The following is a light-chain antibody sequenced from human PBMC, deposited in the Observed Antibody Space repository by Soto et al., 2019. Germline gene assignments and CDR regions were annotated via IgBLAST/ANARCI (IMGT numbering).Light chain of an antibody. CDR3: QSYDTSTVV. Sequence: NFMLTQQHSVSESPGKTVTISCTRSSGSIASNSVQWYQQRPGSAPTTVIYEDNQRPSGVPDRFSGSTDGSSNSASLTISGLQTEDEADYYCQSYDTSTVVFGGGTKVTVL. J-gene: IGLJ2*01. CDR1: SGSIASNS. CDR2: EDN. V-gene: IGLV6-57*04.